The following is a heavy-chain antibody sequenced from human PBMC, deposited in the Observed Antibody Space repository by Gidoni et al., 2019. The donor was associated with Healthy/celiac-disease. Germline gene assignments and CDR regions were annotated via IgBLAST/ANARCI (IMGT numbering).Heavy chain of an antibody. CDR2: IRGSGGST. CDR1: GFAFSSSA. CDR3: ANPPPYDSSGYYPYYFDY. J-gene: IGHJ4*02. D-gene: IGHD3-22*01. V-gene: IGHV3-23*01. Sequence: EVQLLASGGGLVQRGGSLRLSCAASGFAFSSSAMSWVRQAPGKGLEWVSAIRGSGGSTYYADSVKGRFTISRDNSKNTLYLQMNSLRAEDTAVYYCANPPPYDSSGYYPYYFDYWGQGTLVTVSS.